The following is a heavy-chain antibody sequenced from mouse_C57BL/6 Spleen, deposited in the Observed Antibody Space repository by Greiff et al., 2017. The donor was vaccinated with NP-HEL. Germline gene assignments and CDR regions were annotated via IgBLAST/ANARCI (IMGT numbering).Heavy chain of an antibody. CDR1: GFNIKDDY. CDR3: TYYGYAMDY. V-gene: IGHV14-4*01. D-gene: IGHD1-1*02. Sequence: EVMLVESGAELVRPGASVKLSCTASGFNIKDDYMHWVKQRPEQGLEWIGWIDPENGDTEYASKFQGKATITADTSSNTAYLQLSSLTSEDTAVYYCTYYGYAMDYWGQGTSVTVSS. CDR2: IDPENGDT. J-gene: IGHJ4*01.